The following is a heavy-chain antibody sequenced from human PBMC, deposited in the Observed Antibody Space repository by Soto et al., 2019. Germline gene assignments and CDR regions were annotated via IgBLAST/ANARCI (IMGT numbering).Heavy chain of an antibody. D-gene: IGHD6-19*01. CDR2: INAGNGNT. Sequence: VASVKVSCKASGYTFTSYAMHWVRQAPGQRLEWMGWINAGNGNTKYSQKFQGRVTITRDTSASTAYMELSSLRSEDTAVYYCARHPHRAVAGPAFDYWGQGTLVTVSS. J-gene: IGHJ4*02. CDR3: ARHPHRAVAGPAFDY. CDR1: GYTFTSYA. V-gene: IGHV1-3*01.